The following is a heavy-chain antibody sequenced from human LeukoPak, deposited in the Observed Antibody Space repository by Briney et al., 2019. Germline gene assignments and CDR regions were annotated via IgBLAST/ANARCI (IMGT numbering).Heavy chain of an antibody. CDR3: ARTSIAARRADFDY. D-gene: IGHD6-6*01. J-gene: IGHJ4*02. Sequence: ASVKVSCKASGYTFTGYYMHWVRQAPGQGLEWIGWINSNSGGISYAQKFQGRVTLTRDTPARTVFMELNRLTSDDTAVYYCARTSIAARRADFDYWGQGTVVTVSS. V-gene: IGHV1-2*02. CDR1: GYTFTGYY. CDR2: INSNSGGI.